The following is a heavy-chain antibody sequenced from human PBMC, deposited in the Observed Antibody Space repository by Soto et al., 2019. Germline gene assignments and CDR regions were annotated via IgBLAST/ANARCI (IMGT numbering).Heavy chain of an antibody. CDR1: GYTFTSYD. D-gene: IGHD2-15*01. J-gene: IGHJ6*03. Sequence: ASVKVSCKASGYTFTSYDINWVLQATGQGLEWMGWMNPNSGNTGYAQKFQGRVTMTRNTSISTAYMELSSLRSEDTAVYYCARGVVAATRYYYYYMDVWGKGTTVTVSS. CDR3: ARGVVAATRYYYYYMDV. CDR2: MNPNSGNT. V-gene: IGHV1-8*01.